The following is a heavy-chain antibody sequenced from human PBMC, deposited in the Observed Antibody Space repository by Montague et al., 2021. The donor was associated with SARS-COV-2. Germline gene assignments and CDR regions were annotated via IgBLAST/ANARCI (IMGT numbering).Heavy chain of an antibody. CDR2: IYSGENK. CDR3: ARDKPGDYDGPGVFDM. D-gene: IGHD3-22*01. Sequence: SLRLSCAASGFTVSDNYMNWARQAPGKGLEWVSVIYSGENKYYADSVKGRFTISRDNSKNTLYLQMNSLRADDTAMYYCARDKPGDYDGPGVFDMWGQGTMVTVSS. V-gene: IGHV3-53*01. CDR1: GFTVSDNY. J-gene: IGHJ3*02.